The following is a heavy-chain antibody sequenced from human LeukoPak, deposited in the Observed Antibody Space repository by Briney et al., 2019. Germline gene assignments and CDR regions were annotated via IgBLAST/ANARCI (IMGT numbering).Heavy chain of an antibody. V-gene: IGHV3-53*01. CDR1: GFTVSSNY. J-gene: IGHJ4*02. D-gene: IGHD6-13*01. CDR2: IYSDGST. Sequence: LTGGSLRLSCAASGFTVSSNYMSWVRQAPGKGPEWVSVIYSDGSTYYADSVKGRFTISRDTSKNTLYLQMNSLRTEDTAVYYCARDLAAGGTYPHYWGQGTLVSVSS. CDR3: ARDLAAGGTYPHY.